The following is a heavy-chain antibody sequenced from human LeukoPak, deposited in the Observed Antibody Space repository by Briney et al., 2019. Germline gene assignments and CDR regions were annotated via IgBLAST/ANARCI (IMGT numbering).Heavy chain of an antibody. CDR3: AREKPFYDSSGYYYPIAFDY. J-gene: IGHJ4*02. CDR2: IKQDGSEK. CDR1: GLTFNKYW. V-gene: IGHV3-7*03. D-gene: IGHD3-22*01. Sequence: GGSLRLSCEASGLTFNKYWMTWVRQAPGKGLEWVANIKQDGSEKNYVDSVKGRFTISRDNAKNSLYLQMNSLRAEDTALYYCAREKPFYDSSGYYYPIAFDYWGQGTLVTVSS.